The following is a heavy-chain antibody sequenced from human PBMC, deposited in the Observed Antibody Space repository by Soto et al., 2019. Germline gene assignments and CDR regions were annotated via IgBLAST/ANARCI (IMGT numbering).Heavy chain of an antibody. J-gene: IGHJ4*02. CDR2: FHYSGIS. Sequence: PSETLSLTGTVSDASIRGYYWSWIRQPPGKGLEWIGYFHYSGISNYNSSLKSRVTMSLDTSKNQFSLKLSSVSAADTAIYYCARGASNWQYFDYWGQGALVTVSS. CDR1: DASIRGYY. D-gene: IGHD4-4*01. V-gene: IGHV4-59*01. CDR3: ARGASNWQYFDY.